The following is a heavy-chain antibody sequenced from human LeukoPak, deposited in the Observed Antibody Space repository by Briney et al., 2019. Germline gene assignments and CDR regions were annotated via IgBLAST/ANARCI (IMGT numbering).Heavy chain of an antibody. J-gene: IGHJ4*02. V-gene: IGHV4-59*01. Sequence: SETLSLTCTGSGGSIRSDYWSWVRQPPGKGLEWIGYIHYSGSTNYNASLKSRLTMSVDMSKNQFHLKLTSVTAADTAVYYCARLGRKTTVVPPDFDCWGQGTLVTVSS. CDR2: IHYSGST. CDR3: ARLGRKTTVVPPDFDC. CDR1: GGSIRSDY. D-gene: IGHD4-23*01.